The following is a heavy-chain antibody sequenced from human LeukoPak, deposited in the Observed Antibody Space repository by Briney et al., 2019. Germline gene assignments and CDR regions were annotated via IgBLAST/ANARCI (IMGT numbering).Heavy chain of an antibody. CDR2: ISSNGYST. D-gene: IGHD3-10*01. V-gene: IGHV3-64*01. CDR3: ARGSGVFDF. J-gene: IGHJ4*02. CDR1: GFIFSSYA. Sequence: GGSLRLSCAASGFIFSSYAMHWVRQAPGKGLEYVSAISSNGYSTFYANSVKGRFTISRDNSKNTLYLQMGSLRAEDMAVYYCARGSGVFDFWGQGTLVTVSS.